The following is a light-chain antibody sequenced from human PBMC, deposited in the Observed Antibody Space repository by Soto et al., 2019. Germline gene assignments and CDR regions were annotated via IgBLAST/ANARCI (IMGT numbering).Light chain of an antibody. CDR1: QYINTR. CDR2: QTS. CDR3: QQYINWPIT. Sequence: EIVLTQSPATLSSFPGDRVTLSCRASQYINTRLAWYQHRPGQAPRLLIYQTSIRAAGIPARFSGSGSGTEFTLTISSLQSEDFAVYYCQQYINWPITFGQGTRLEIK. J-gene: IGKJ5*01. V-gene: IGKV3D-15*01.